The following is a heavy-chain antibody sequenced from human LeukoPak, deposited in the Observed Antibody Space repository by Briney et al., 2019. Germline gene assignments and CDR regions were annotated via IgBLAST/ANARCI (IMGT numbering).Heavy chain of an antibody. J-gene: IGHJ6*03. CDR1: GYSISSGYY. Sequence: SETLSLTCTVSGYSISSGYYWGWIRQPPGKGLEWIGGIYHSGSTYYNPSLKSRVTISVDTSKNQFSLKLSSVTAADTAVYYCARISWDKQQLIYYYFYMDVWGKGTTVTVSS. D-gene: IGHD6-13*01. CDR2: IYHSGST. CDR3: ARISWDKQQLIYYYFYMDV. V-gene: IGHV4-38-2*02.